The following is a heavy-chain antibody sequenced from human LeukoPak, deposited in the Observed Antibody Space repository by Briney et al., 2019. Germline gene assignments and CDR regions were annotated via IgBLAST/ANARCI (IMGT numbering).Heavy chain of an antibody. CDR1: GFIFSDFY. CDR3: AGDQVSAVFDY. Sequence: GEPLRLSCAGSGFIFSDFYMNWIRQAPGKGLEGLAYISPSGSYTTYVDSVKGRFVISRDNTKNSVFLQMDSLRAEDTAVYFCAGDQVSAVFDYWGQGARVTVSS. D-gene: IGHD5/OR15-5a*01. CDR2: ISPSGSYT. V-gene: IGHV3-11*05. J-gene: IGHJ4*02.